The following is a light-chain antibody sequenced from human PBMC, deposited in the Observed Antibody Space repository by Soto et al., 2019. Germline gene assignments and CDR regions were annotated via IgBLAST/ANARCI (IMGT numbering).Light chain of an antibody. J-gene: IGKJ1*01. CDR1: QSVSSSY. CDR3: QQYGSSPWT. Sequence: TVLTERPGTAPLSPGERATLSCSPSQSVSSSYLAWYQQKPGQPPRLLIYGASSRATGIPDRFSGSGSGTDFTLTISRLEPEDFAVYYCQQYGSSPWTFGQGTKVDTK. CDR2: GAS. V-gene: IGKV3-20*01.